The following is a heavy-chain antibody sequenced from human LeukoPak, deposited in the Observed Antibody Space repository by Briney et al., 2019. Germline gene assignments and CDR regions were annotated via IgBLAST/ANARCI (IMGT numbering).Heavy chain of an antibody. D-gene: IGHD2-2*01. V-gene: IGHV5-51*01. CDR3: ARGIVVVPAAATGCWFDP. CDR1: GYSFTSYW. J-gene: IGHJ5*02. CDR2: IYPGDSDT. Sequence: GESLKISCKGSGYSFTSYWIGWVRQMPGKGLEWMGIIYPGDSDTRYNPSFQGQVTISADKSISTAYRQWSSLKASDTAMYYCARGIVVVPAAATGCWFDPWGQGTLVTVSS.